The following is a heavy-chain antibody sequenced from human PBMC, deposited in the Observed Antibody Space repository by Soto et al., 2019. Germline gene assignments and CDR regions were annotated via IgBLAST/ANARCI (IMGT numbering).Heavy chain of an antibody. CDR1: GGTFSNYA. V-gene: IGHV1-69*01. J-gene: IGHJ5*02. D-gene: IGHD4-4*01. CDR3: ARGRGLGAAYRGFDP. CDR2: SIPMFGTA. Sequence: QVQLVQSGAEVKKPGSSVKVSCKASGGTFSNYAINWVRQAPGQGLEWMGGSIPMFGTAIYAQKFQGRVTITADESTSTAYMELSSLRSEDTAVYYCARGRGLGAAYRGFDPWGQGTLVTVSS.